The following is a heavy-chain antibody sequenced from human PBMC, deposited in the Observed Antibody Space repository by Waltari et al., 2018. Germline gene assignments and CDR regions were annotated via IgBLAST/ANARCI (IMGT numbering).Heavy chain of an antibody. CDR2: ISGSGGST. CDR1: GFTFSSYA. D-gene: IGHD1-26*01. V-gene: IGHV3-23*01. Sequence: EVQLLESGGGLVQPGGPLRLSCAASGFTFSSYAMSWVRQAPGKGLEWVSAISGSGGSTYYADSVKGRFTISRDNSKNTLYLQMNSLRAEDTAVYYCAKNRGGSYTGSDYWGQGTLVTVSS. J-gene: IGHJ4*02. CDR3: AKNRGGSYTGSDY.